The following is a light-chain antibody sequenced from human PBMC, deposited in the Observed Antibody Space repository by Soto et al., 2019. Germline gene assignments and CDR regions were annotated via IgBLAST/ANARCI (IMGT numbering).Light chain of an antibody. Sequence: QSALTQPASVSGSPGQSITISCTGTSSDVGGYNYVSWYQQHPGKAPKLMIYDVSNRPSGVSNRFSGSKSGNTASLTISGLPAEDEADYYCSSYTSSSTLVVFGRGTKLTVL. J-gene: IGLJ2*01. CDR2: DVS. CDR3: SSYTSSSTLVV. CDR1: SSDVGGYNY. V-gene: IGLV2-14*01.